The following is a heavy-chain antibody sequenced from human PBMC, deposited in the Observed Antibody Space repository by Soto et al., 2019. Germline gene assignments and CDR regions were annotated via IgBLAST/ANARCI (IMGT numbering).Heavy chain of an antibody. Sequence: GASVKVSCKVSGYTLTELSMHWVRQAPGKGLAWMGAVDPEDGETTCAQKFQGRVSMTEDTSTDTAYMELSSLRSEDTAVYYCATDQRYCSGGSCWWWFDPWGQGTVVTVSS. V-gene: IGHV1-24*01. J-gene: IGHJ5*02. D-gene: IGHD2-15*01. CDR1: GYTLTELS. CDR2: VDPEDGET. CDR3: ATDQRYCSGGSCWWWFDP.